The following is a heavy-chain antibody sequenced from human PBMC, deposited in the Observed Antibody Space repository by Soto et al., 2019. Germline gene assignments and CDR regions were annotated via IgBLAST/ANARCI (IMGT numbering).Heavy chain of an antibody. V-gene: IGHV3-48*03. Sequence: GRSLRRSCVDSGITFSSYERNWVRQAPGKGLEWVSYITNTGSAVDYADSVKGRFIISRDNAKSSVHLQMNSLRAGDTAIYYCARGNYYYGMDVWGRGTTVTVYS. CDR3: ARGNYYYGMDV. J-gene: IGHJ6*02. CDR2: ITNTGSAV. CDR1: GITFSSYE.